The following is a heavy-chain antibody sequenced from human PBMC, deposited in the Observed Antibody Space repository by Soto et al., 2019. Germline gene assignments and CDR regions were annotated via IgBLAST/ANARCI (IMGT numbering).Heavy chain of an antibody. Sequence: PSETLSLTCTVSGGSISSYYWSWIRQPPGKGLEWIGYIYYSGSTNYNPSLKSRVTISVDTSKNQFSLKLSSVTAADTAVYYCARDRDYYGSGRYYFDYWGQGTLVTVSS. V-gene: IGHV4-59*01. CDR2: IYYSGST. CDR3: ARDRDYYGSGRYYFDY. J-gene: IGHJ4*02. D-gene: IGHD3-10*01. CDR1: GGSISSYY.